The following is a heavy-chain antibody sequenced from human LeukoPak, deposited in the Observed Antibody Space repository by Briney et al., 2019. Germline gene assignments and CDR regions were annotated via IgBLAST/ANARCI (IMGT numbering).Heavy chain of an antibody. V-gene: IGHV3-15*01. CDR1: GFTFSNAW. CDR2: IKSKTDGGTT. Sequence: GGSLRLSCAAPGFTFSNAWMSWVRQAPGKGLEWVGRIKSKTDGGTTDYAAPVKGRFTISRDDSKNTLYLQMNSLKTEDTAVYYCTTDEWELHFDYWGQGTLVTVSS. J-gene: IGHJ4*02. D-gene: IGHD1-26*01. CDR3: TTDEWELHFDY.